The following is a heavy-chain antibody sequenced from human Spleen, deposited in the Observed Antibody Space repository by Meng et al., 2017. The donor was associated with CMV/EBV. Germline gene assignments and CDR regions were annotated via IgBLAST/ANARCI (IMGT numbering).Heavy chain of an antibody. CDR1: GGSVSSGNYY. V-gene: IGHV4-61*01. D-gene: IGHD3-10*01. CDR3: ARSPGYPREFGY. J-gene: IGHJ4*02. Sequence: CTASGGSVSSGNYYWSWIRQPPGKGLECIGYVHYSGSTNYNPSLRSRATISVDTSKNQFSLKLSSVTAADTAVYYCARSPGYPREFGYWGQGTLVTVSS. CDR2: VHYSGST.